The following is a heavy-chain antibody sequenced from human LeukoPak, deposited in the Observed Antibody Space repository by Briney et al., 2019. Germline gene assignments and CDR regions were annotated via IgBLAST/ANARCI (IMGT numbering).Heavy chain of an antibody. CDR3: ARLLKGGPNWFDP. CDR2: IKKDGSEK. CDR1: GFTFSSYA. J-gene: IGHJ5*02. D-gene: IGHD2-15*01. Sequence: GGSLRLSCAASGFTFSSYAMTWVRQAPGKGLEWVANIKKDGSEKHYVDSVKGRFTISRDNARNSLYLQMNSLRADDTAVYYCARLLKGGPNWFDPWGQGTPVTVSS. V-gene: IGHV3-7*01.